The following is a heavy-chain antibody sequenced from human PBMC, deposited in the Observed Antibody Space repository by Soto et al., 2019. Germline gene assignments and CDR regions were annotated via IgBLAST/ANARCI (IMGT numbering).Heavy chain of an antibody. V-gene: IGHV3-23*01. CDR1: GFTFSSYA. Sequence: GGSLRLSCAASGFTFSSYAMSWVRQAPGKGLEWVSAISGSGGSTYYADSVKGRFTISRDNSKNTLYLQVNSLTGEDTAVYYCARVGLAVTHAFDIWGQGTMVTVSS. J-gene: IGHJ3*02. D-gene: IGHD4-17*01. CDR2: ISGSGGST. CDR3: ARVGLAVTHAFDI.